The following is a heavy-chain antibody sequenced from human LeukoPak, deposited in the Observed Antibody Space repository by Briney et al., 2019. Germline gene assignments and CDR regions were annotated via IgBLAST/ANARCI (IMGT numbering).Heavy chain of an antibody. J-gene: IGHJ6*03. CDR3: AREGITIFGVVIPYYMDV. V-gene: IGHV4-4*07. CDR1: GGSISSYY. D-gene: IGHD3-3*01. Sequence: SETLSLTCTVSGGSISSYYWSWIRQPAGKGLEWIGRIYGSGGTNYNSSLKSRVTMTADTSKNQFSLKLSSVTAADTAVYYCAREGITIFGVVIPYYMDVWGKGTTVTVSS. CDR2: IYGSGGT.